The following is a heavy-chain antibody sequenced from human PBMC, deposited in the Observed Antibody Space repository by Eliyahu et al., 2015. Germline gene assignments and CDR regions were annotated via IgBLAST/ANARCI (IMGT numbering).Heavy chain of an antibody. CDR1: GFSLSTSGVG. CDR2: IYWDDDK. V-gene: IGHV2-5*02. D-gene: IGHD4-23*01. Sequence: QITLKESGPTLVKPTQTLTLTCTFSGFSLSTSGVGVGWIRQPPGKALEWLALIYWDDDKRYSPSLKSRLTITKDTSKNQVVLTMTNMDPVDTATYYCAHRDEDDYGGNLDYWGQGTLVTVSS. CDR3: AHRDEDDYGGNLDY. J-gene: IGHJ4*02.